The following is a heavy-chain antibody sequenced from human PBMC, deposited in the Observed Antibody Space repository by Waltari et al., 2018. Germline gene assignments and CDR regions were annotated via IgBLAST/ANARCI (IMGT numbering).Heavy chain of an antibody. CDR1: GGSISSYY. V-gene: IGHV4-59*01. Sequence: QVQLQESGPGLVKPSETLSLTCTVSGGSISSYYWSWIRQPPGKGLEWIGYISNSGSTNYNPSLKSRVTISVDTSKNQFSLKLRSVTAAYTAMYYCARGSGWYYYWGQGTLVTVSS. CDR3: ARGSGWYYY. J-gene: IGHJ4*02. D-gene: IGHD6-19*01. CDR2: ISNSGST.